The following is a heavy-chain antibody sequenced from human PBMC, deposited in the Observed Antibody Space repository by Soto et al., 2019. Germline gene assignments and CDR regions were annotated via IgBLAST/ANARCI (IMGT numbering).Heavy chain of an antibody. CDR1: GFTFSSYW. V-gene: IGHV3-74*01. D-gene: IGHD1-20*01. Sequence: GGSLRLSCAASGFTFSSYWMHWVRQAPGKGLVLVSRINSDGSSTSYADSVKGRFTISRDNAKNTLYLQMNSLRAEDTAVYYCARDPDNWNDVGWFDPWGQGTLVTVSS. CDR2: INSDGSST. CDR3: ARDPDNWNDVGWFDP. J-gene: IGHJ5*02.